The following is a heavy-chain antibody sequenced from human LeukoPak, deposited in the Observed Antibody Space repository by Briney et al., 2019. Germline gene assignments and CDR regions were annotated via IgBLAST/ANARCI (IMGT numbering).Heavy chain of an antibody. Sequence: GGSLSLSCAVSGFTYRGYSMNWFRQAPGKGLAWVSYISSSSSTIYYADSVEGRFTISRDNAKNSLFLQMNSLRAEDTAVYYCARDRSYYYMDVWGKGTTVTVSS. V-gene: IGHV3-48*01. D-gene: IGHD2-15*01. CDR2: ISSSSSTI. CDR1: GFTYRGYS. J-gene: IGHJ6*03. CDR3: ARDRSYYYMDV.